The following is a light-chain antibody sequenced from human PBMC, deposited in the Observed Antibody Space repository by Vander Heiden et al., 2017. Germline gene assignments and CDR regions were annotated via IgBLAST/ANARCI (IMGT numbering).Light chain of an antibody. J-gene: IGKJ2*01. CDR1: KDISNY. CDR2: DAA. Sequence: IHTILSPSSLSASVGGRLSITCQVSKDISNYLNWYQQKPGKDPNLLIYDAANLGPGVASRFSGSGSWADDTIIISSLLPEDIATYYCQQYDYLPPYTFGQGTKLEIK. V-gene: IGKV1-33*01. CDR3: QQYDYLPPYT.